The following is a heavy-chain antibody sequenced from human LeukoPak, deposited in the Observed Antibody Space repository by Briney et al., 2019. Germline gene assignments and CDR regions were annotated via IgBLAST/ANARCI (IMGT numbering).Heavy chain of an antibody. D-gene: IGHD2/OR15-2a*01. J-gene: IGHJ4*02. CDR3: VKRSKGGNFYGPFQY. Sequence: PGGSLRLSCAASGFTFSSYAMSWVRQAPGKGLEWVSSISGSGDSTYYADSVMGRFTISRDNSKNTLYLQMNSLRAEDTAVYYCVKRSKGGNFYGPFQYWGQGTLVTVSS. CDR1: GFTFSSYA. V-gene: IGHV3-23*01. CDR2: ISGSGDST.